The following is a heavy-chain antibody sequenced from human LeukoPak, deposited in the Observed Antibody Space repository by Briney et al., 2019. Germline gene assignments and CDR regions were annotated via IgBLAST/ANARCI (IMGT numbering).Heavy chain of an antibody. J-gene: IGHJ4*02. Sequence: PGGSLRLSCADSGFTFSSHWMHWVRHAPGKGLVWVSRIKYDASSTNYADSVKGRFTISRDNAKNTLYLQMNSLRAEDTAVYYCARGATYAYYQDYWGQGTLVTVSS. CDR2: IKYDASST. D-gene: IGHD1-26*01. CDR3: ARGATYAYYQDY. CDR1: GFTFSSHW. V-gene: IGHV3-74*01.